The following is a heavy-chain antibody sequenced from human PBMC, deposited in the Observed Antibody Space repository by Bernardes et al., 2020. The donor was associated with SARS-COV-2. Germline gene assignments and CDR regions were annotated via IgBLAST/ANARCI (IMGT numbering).Heavy chain of an antibody. J-gene: IGHJ4*02. CDR3: ARIAVAGHLDY. Sequence: SETLSLTCAVYGGSFRGSYWSWIRQPPGPGLEWIGEINHSGSTHYNPSLKSRVTISVDTSKNQFSLKLSSVTAADTAVYYCARIAVAGHLDYWGQGTLVTGSS. CDR2: INHSGST. D-gene: IGHD6-19*01. CDR1: GGSFRGSY. V-gene: IGHV4-34*01.